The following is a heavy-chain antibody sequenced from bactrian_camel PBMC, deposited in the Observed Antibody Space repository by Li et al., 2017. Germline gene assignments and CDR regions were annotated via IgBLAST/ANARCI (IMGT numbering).Heavy chain of an antibody. J-gene: IGHJ6*01. CDR1: GLTDSHNC. CDR2: ITRSFSP. CDR3: AARGPYCYTKLSVRDFTY. Sequence: HVQLVESGGGSVQAGGSLRLSCAASGLTDSHNCMGWFRQAPGKEPEWIATITRSFSPRYAVSVSGRFTISRDNSKNTVYLQMNSLKPEDTAMYYCAARGPYCYTKLSVRDFTYWGQGTQVTVS. V-gene: IGHV3S53*01. D-gene: IGHD2*01.